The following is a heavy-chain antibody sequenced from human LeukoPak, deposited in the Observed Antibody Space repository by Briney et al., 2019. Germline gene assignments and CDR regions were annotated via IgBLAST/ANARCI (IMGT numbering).Heavy chain of an antibody. CDR1: GGSFSGYY. CDR2: IRSKAYGGTT. D-gene: IGHD5-18*01. Sequence: LSLTCAVYGGSFSGYYWSWIRQPPGKGLEWVGFIRSKAYGGTTEYAASVKGRFTISRDDSKSIAYLQMNSLKTEDTAVYYCTRDHTRGYSYGWDYWGQGTLVTVSS. J-gene: IGHJ4*02. V-gene: IGHV3-49*03. CDR3: TRDHTRGYSYGWDY.